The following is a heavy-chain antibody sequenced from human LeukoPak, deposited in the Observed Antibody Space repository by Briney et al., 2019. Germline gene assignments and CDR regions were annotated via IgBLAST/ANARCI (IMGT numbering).Heavy chain of an antibody. J-gene: IGHJ4*02. V-gene: IGHV1-24*01. CDR3: VKRTRDGYNSPLDN. D-gene: IGHD5-24*01. CDR2: FDPEDGET. CDR1: GYTLTELS. Sequence: ASAKVSCKVSGYTLTELSMHWVRQAPGKGLEWMGGFDPEDGETIYAQKFQGRVTMTEDTSTDTAYMELSSLRSEDTALYYCVKRTRDGYNSPLDNWGQGTLVTVSS.